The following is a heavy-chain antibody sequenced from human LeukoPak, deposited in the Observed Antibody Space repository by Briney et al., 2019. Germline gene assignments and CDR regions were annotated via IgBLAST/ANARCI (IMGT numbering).Heavy chain of an antibody. CDR1: GYTFTGYY. CDR2: INLKSGGT. D-gene: IGHD6-13*01. CDR3: ARALGIAAAGSVWFDP. J-gene: IGHJ5*02. Sequence: GASVKVSCKASGYTFTGYYMHWVRQAPGQGLEWMGWINLKSGGTNYAQKLQGRVTMTTDTSTSTAYMELRSLRSDDTAVYYCARALGIAAAGSVWFDPWGQGTLVTVSS. V-gene: IGHV1-2*02.